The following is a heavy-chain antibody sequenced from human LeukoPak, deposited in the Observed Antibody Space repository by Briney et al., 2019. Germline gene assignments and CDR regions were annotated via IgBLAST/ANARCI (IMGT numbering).Heavy chain of an antibody. V-gene: IGHV1-2*02. CDR2: INPNTGDT. J-gene: IGHJ4*02. CDR3: ARDRGVERIAAAGDY. D-gene: IGHD6-13*01. CDR1: GYTFTSYY. Sequence: ASVKVSCKASGYTFTSYYMHWVRQAPGQGLEWMGWINPNTGDTNYAQKFQGRVTMTRDTSTSTVYMELSSLRSEDTAVYYCARDRGVERIAAAGDYWGQGTLVTVSS.